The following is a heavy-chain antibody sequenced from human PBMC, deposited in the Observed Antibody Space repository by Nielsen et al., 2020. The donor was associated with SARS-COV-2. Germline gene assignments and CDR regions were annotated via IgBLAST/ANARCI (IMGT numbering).Heavy chain of an antibody. D-gene: IGHD3-10*01. V-gene: IGHV3-30*18. J-gene: IGHJ4*02. CDR2: ISFDGSNT. Sequence: GGSLRLSCAASGFTFSSFGMYWVRQAPGKGLEWVGVISFDGSNTYYADSVKGRFTISRDNFKNTLYLQMNSLRTEDTAVYYCAKSNVVRGIIGYYFEYWGRGTAVNVSS. CDR1: GFTFSSFG. CDR3: AKSNVVRGIIGYYFEY.